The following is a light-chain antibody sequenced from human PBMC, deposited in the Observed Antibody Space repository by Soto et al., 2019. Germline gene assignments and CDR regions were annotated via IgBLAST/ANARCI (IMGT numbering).Light chain of an antibody. CDR1: QSVTSRY. Sequence: EIVLTQSPGTLSLSPGERATLSCRASQSVTSRYLVWYQQKPGQAPRLLIFDASNRATGIPDRFSGSGSGKDFTLTISRREPEDFAVYYCQQYGTSPRTFGGGTKVDIK. CDR2: DAS. CDR3: QQYGTSPRT. J-gene: IGKJ4*01. V-gene: IGKV3-20*01.